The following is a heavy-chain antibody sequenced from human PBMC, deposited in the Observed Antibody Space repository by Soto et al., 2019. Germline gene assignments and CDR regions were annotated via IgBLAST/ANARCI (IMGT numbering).Heavy chain of an antibody. CDR3: ARGRYGDY. D-gene: IGHD1-1*01. CDR2: ISANNDNT. Sequence: QVHLVQSGAEVKKPGASVKVSCKCSGYTFTSYGITWVRQAPGQGLEWMGWISANNDNTDYAQKLQGRVTVTRDTYTSTAYMELRILRSDDTAAYYCARGRYGDYWGQGALVTVSS. CDR1: GYTFTSYG. J-gene: IGHJ4*02. V-gene: IGHV1-18*01.